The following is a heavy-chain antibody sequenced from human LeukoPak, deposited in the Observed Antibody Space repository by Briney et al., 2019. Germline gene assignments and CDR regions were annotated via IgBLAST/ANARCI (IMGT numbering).Heavy chain of an antibody. Sequence: GGSLRLSCAVSGFTVSSNYMSWVRQAPGKGLEWVSVIYSGAITYYADSVKGRFTISRDNSKNTLFLQMNSLRAEDTAVYYCARGGSYGSYGSGSYFDYWGQGTLVTVSS. CDR2: IYSGAIT. J-gene: IGHJ4*02. D-gene: IGHD3-10*01. CDR3: ARGGSYGSYGSGSYFDY. CDR1: GFTVSSNY. V-gene: IGHV3-53*01.